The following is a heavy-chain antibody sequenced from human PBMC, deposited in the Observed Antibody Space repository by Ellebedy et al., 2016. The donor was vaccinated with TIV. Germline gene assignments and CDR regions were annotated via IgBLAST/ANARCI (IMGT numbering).Heavy chain of an antibody. Sequence: PGGSLRLSCAASGFNFFDYAVSWVRQAPGQGLEWVSGISGGGGSSYYAHSVEGRFTISRDNSKNTLFLQMNSLRAEDTAVYYCAKDVLVGTTPPSLDYWGQGTLVTVSS. J-gene: IGHJ4*02. V-gene: IGHV3-23*01. D-gene: IGHD3-22*01. CDR1: GFNFFDYA. CDR3: AKDVLVGTTPPSLDY. CDR2: ISGGGGSS.